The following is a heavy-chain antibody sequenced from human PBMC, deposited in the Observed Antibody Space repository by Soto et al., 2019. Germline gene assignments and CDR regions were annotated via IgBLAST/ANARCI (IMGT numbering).Heavy chain of an antibody. D-gene: IGHD6-6*01. J-gene: IGHJ5*02. CDR3: ATAIAARFGSWFDP. V-gene: IGHV1-24*01. CDR1: GYTLTELS. CDR2: FDPEDGET. Sequence: ASVKVSCKVSGYTLTELSMHWVRQAPGKGLEWMGGFDPEDGETIYAQKFQGRVTMTEDTSTDTAYTELSSLRSEDTAVYYCATAIAARFGSWFDPWGQGTLVTVSS.